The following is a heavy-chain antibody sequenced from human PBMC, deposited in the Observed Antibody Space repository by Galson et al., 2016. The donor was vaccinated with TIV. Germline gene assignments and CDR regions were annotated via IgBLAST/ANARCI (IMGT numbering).Heavy chain of an antibody. CDR2: IDPLGGGT. CDR3: ATFSGARGPFDY. CDR1: GYTLSHYY. J-gene: IGHJ4*02. D-gene: IGHD2-15*01. Sequence: SVKASCKASGYTLSHYYMHWVRQAPGQGLEWVGVIDPLGGGTTYAPQFQGRVTMTRDTSTSTVYMELTSLKSDDTAIFYCATFSGARGPFDYWGQGTLVAVSS. V-gene: IGHV1-46*01.